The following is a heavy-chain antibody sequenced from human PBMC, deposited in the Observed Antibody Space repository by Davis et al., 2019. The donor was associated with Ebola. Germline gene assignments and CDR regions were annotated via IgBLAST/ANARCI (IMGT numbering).Heavy chain of an antibody. CDR3: ARAPHCGGGVCYGYNYYGMDV. Sequence: HTAGSLRLSCAASGFTFSSYWMHWVRQAPGKGPVWVSRIETDGSTTTYADSVKGRFTISRDNAKNTLYLPMNSLRAEDTAVYYCARAPHCGGGVCYGYNYYGMDVWGQGTTVTVSS. J-gene: IGHJ6*02. CDR2: IETDGSTT. D-gene: IGHD2-8*02. CDR1: GFTFSSYW. V-gene: IGHV3-74*01.